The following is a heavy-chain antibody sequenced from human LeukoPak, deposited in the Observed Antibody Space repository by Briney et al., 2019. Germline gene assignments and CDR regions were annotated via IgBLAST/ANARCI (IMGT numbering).Heavy chain of an antibody. CDR3: ARAWASYDILTGYLPRFDY. CDR1: GYSFTSYW. Sequence: PGESLKISCKGSGYSFTSYWIGWVRQMPGKGLEWMGIIYPGDSDTRYSPSFQGQVTISADKSISTAYLQWSSLKASDTAMYYCARAWASYDILTGYLPRFDYWGQGTLVTVSS. CDR2: IYPGDSDT. J-gene: IGHJ4*02. V-gene: IGHV5-51*01. D-gene: IGHD3-9*01.